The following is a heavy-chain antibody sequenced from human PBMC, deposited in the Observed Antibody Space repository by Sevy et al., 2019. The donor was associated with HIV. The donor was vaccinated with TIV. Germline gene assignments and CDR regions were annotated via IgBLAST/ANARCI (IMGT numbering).Heavy chain of an antibody. CDR2: IGSVTSNI. Sequence: LSLTCVASGFTFSGYNMNWVRQAPGKGLEWVAYIGSVTSNIYYAQSLKGRFTISRDNAKNSLYLQMSSLRAEDTAVYYCARTVGIAVAPFDYWGQGTLVTVSS. V-gene: IGHV3-21*01. CDR3: ARTVGIAVAPFDY. D-gene: IGHD6-19*01. CDR1: GFTFSGYN. J-gene: IGHJ4*02.